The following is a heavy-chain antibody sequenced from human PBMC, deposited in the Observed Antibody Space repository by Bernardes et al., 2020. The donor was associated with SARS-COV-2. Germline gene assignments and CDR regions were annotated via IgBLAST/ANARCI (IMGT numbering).Heavy chain of an antibody. D-gene: IGHD3-22*01. CDR3: ARDSPAELNDSGFHY. CDR1: GFSLSRYW. J-gene: IGHJ4*02. V-gene: IGHV3-7*01. CDR2: IKEDGSEK. Sequence: GGSLRLSCAASGFSLSRYWMSWVRQAPGKGLEWVANIKEDGSEKNYVDSVKGRFTISRDNAKNLLYLHMSSLRAEDTAVYYCARDSPAELNDSGFHYWGQGTLVTVSS.